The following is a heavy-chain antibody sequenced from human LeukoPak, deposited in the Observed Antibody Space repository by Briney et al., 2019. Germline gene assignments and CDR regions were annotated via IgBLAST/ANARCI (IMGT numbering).Heavy chain of an antibody. V-gene: IGHV3-48*03. CDR1: GFTFSSYE. J-gene: IGHJ4*02. CDR2: ISSSGSTI. D-gene: IGHD1-26*01. CDR3: ARFSPYSRKAFDY. Sequence: GGSLRLSCAASGFTFSSYEMNWVRQAPGKGLEWVSYISSSGSTIYYADSVKGRLTISRDNAKNSLYLQMNSLRAEDTAVYYCARFSPYSRKAFDYWGQGTLVTVSS.